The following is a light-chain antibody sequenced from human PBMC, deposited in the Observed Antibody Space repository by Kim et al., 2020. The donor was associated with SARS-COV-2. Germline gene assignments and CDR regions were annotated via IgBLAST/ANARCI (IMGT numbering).Light chain of an antibody. CDR2: EDN. J-gene: IGLJ3*02. V-gene: IGLV6-57*02. Sequence: GTTTTISCTGRSGSIASNYVQWYQQRPSSAPTTVIYEDNKRPSGVPDRFSGSIDSSSNSASLTSSGLKTEDEADFYCQSYDSSNWVFGGGTQLTVL. CDR1: SGSIASNY. CDR3: QSYDSSNWV.